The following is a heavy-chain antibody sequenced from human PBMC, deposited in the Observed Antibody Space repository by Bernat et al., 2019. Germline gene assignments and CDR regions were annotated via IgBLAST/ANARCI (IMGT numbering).Heavy chain of an antibody. CDR2: IPYDGSNK. V-gene: IGHV3-30*18. CDR3: AKDLVPYVGGNEDSYYYYRMDV. Sequence: QVQLVESGGGVVQPGRSLRLSCAVSGFTFSSYGMHWVRQAPGKGLEWAAVIPYDGSNKNYAESGKGRFTLSRDSYTNTLYLQMNSLRAEDTAVYYCAKDLVPYVGGNEDSYYYYRMDVWGQGTTVTVAS. J-gene: IGHJ6*02. CDR1: GFTFSSYG. D-gene: IGHD1-26*01.